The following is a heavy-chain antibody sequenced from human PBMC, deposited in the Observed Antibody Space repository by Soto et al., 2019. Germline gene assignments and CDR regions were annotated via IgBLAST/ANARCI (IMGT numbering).Heavy chain of an antibody. V-gene: IGHV4-4*02. Sequence: SETLSLTCAVSGGSISSSHWWSWVRQPPGKGLEWIGEIYHTGSINYNPSLKSRVTISVDKSKNQFSLKLRSVTAADTAVYYCAGTTTSVGRGSTADYYGMDVWGQGTTVTVSS. J-gene: IGHJ6*02. CDR2: IYHTGSI. D-gene: IGHD1-26*01. CDR1: GGSISSSHW. CDR3: AGTTTSVGRGSTADYYGMDV.